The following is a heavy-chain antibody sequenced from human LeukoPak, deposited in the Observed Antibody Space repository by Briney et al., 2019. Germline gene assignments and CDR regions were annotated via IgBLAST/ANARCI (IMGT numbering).Heavy chain of an antibody. CDR3: ARVHYYDNSGYWFFDY. Sequence: KTSETLSLTCAASGGSISSSNWWSWVRQPPGKGLEWIGEIYHSGSTNYNPSLKSRVTISVDKSKNQLSLKLSSVTAADTAVYYCARVHYYDNSGYWFFDYWGQGTLVTVSS. V-gene: IGHV4-4*02. CDR1: GGSISSSNW. D-gene: IGHD3-22*01. J-gene: IGHJ4*02. CDR2: IYHSGST.